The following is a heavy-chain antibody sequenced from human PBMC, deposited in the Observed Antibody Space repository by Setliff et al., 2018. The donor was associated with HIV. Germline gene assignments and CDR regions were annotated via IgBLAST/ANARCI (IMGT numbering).Heavy chain of an antibody. CDR3: ARDSGSGSYFLNY. D-gene: IGHD3-10*01. J-gene: IGHJ4*01. Sequence: GGSLRLSCAASGLTVNNNYMTWVRQAPGKGLEWVSVIYSSGRTSYEDSVKGRFTISRDYSKNTLYLHMNSLRDEDTAVYFCARDSGSGSYFLNYWGHGTLVTVSS. CDR1: GLTVNNNY. CDR2: IYSSGRT. V-gene: IGHV3-66*03.